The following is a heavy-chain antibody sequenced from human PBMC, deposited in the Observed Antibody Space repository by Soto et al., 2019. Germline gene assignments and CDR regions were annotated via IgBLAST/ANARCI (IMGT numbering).Heavy chain of an antibody. J-gene: IGHJ5*02. V-gene: IGHV4-34*01. D-gene: IGHD3-3*01. CDR3: ARGLRPPVGWFDP. CDR2: INHSGST. Sequence: QVQLQQWGAGLLKPSETLSLTCAVYGGSFSGYYWSWIRQPPGKGLEWIGEINHSGSTNYNPSLKSRVTISVDTSKNQFSLKLSSVTAADTAVYYCARGLRPPVGWFDPWGQGILVTVSS. CDR1: GGSFSGYY.